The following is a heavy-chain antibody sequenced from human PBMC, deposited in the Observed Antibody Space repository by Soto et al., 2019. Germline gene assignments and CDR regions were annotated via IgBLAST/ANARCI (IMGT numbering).Heavy chain of an antibody. Sequence: EVQLLESGGGLVQPGGSLRLSCAASGFTFRSYAMSWVRQAPGKGLEWLSDISGSGGSTYHTDSVKGRFIISRDSSKNTLYLQMNSLRAEDTAVYYCAQGSGYSYSYTLWFDPWGQGTLVTVSS. D-gene: IGHD5-18*01. J-gene: IGHJ5*02. CDR3: AQGSGYSYSYTLWFDP. V-gene: IGHV3-23*01. CDR2: ISGSGGST. CDR1: GFTFRSYA.